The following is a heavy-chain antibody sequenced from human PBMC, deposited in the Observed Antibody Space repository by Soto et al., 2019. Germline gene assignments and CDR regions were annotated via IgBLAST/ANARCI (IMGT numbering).Heavy chain of an antibody. V-gene: IGHV5-10-1*01. D-gene: IGHD1-26*01. J-gene: IGHJ4*02. CDR1: GYSFTSYW. CDR2: IDPSDSYT. Sequence: PGESLKISCKGSGYSFTSYWISWVRQMPGKGLEWMGRIDPSDSYTNYSPSFQGHVTISADKSISTAYLQWSSLKASDTAMYYCARVVGATYYFDYWGQGTMVTVYS. CDR3: ARVVGATYYFDY.